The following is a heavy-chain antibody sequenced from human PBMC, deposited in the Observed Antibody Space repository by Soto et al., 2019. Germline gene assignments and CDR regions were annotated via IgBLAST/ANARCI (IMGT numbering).Heavy chain of an antibody. V-gene: IGHV1-18*01. CDR3: ARYSSSAYWYFDL. CDR1: GYTFTSYG. CDR2: ISAYNGNT. J-gene: IGHJ2*01. Sequence: ASVKVSCKASGYTFTSYGISWVRQAPGQGLEWMGWISAYNGNTNYAQKLQGRVTMTTDTSTSTAYMELSSLRSEDTAVYYCARYSSSAYWYFDLWGRGTLVPSPQ. D-gene: IGHD6-6*01.